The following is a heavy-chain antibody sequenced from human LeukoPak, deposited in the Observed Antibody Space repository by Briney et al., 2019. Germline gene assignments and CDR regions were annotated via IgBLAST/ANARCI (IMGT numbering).Heavy chain of an antibody. J-gene: IGHJ4*02. CDR1: GFTFRTSA. CDR3: AKGGLVTTLDY. D-gene: IGHD3-22*01. CDR2: ISGSGSGT. Sequence: PGGSLRLSCAASGFTFRTSAMSWVRQAPGKGLEWVSSISGSGSGTFYADSVKGRFTISRDTSKNTLYLQMNSLRADDTAVYYCAKGGLVTTLDYWGQGTLATVSS. V-gene: IGHV3-23*01.